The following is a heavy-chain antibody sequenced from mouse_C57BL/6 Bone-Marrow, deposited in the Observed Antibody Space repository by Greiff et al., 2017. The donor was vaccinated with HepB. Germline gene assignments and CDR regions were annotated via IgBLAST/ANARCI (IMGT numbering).Heavy chain of an antibody. CDR2: IDPSDSYT. CDR1: GSTFTSYW. D-gene: IGHD4-1*01. Sequence: QVQLQQPGAELVMPGASVKLSCKASGSTFTSYWMHWVKQRPGQGLEWIGEIDPSDSYTNYNQQFKGKSTLTVDKSSSTAYMQLSSLTSEDSAVYYCARRVTGAWLAYWGQGTLVTVSA. CDR3: ARRVTGAWLAY. J-gene: IGHJ3*01. V-gene: IGHV1-69*01.